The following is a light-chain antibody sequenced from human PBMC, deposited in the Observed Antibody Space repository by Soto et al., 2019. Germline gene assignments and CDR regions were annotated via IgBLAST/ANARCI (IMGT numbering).Light chain of an antibody. Sequence: ETVMTQSPATLSVSPGERATLSCRASQSVSSNLAWYQQKPGQAPRLLIYGASTRATGIPARFSGSGSGTEFTLTISSLQSEDFAVYYCQQYSNWPPYTFGQGTKLEIK. J-gene: IGKJ2*01. CDR2: GAS. V-gene: IGKV3-15*01. CDR3: QQYSNWPPYT. CDR1: QSVSSN.